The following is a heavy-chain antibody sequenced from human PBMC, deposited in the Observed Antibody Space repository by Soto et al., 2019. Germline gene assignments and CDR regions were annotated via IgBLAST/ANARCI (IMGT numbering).Heavy chain of an antibody. Sequence: SETLSLTCDVSSYRGSAGQDWGWIRQTPEKGLEYIGYIFYTGRVDYNPSLESQVTMSVDTSKTQFSRKLTSVTAADTAIYYCARAGHSFAGAFWGPGILVTVSS. D-gene: IGHD3-16*01. CDR2: IFYTGRV. CDR3: ARAGHSFAGAF. V-gene: IGHV4-59*11. CDR1: SYRGSAGQD. J-gene: IGHJ4*02.